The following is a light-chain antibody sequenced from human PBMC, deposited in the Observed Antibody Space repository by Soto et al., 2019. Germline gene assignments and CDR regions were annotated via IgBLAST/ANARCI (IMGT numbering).Light chain of an antibody. CDR2: EDN. V-gene: IGLV6-57*04. CDR1: SGSVASHY. J-gene: IGLJ3*02. CDR3: QSYDTSNHGV. Sequence: NFMLTQPHSVSESPGKTVTISCTRSSGSVASHYVQWYQQRPGSAPTTVIYEDNHRPSGVPDRFSGSIDRSTNSASLTISGLKTEDEADYYCQSYDTSNHGVFGGGTKLTVL.